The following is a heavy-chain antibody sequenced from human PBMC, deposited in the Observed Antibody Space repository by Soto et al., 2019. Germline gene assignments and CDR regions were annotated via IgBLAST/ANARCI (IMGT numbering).Heavy chain of an antibody. D-gene: IGHD4-17*01. CDR2: IIPIFGTA. J-gene: IGHJ4*02. Sequence: QVQLVQSGAEVKKPGSSVKVSCKASGGTFSSYAISWVRQAPGQGLEWMGGIIPIFGTANYAQKFQGRVTITADESTSTAYMELISLRSEDTEVYYCETPQAPYGDYPFDYWGQGTLVTVSS. V-gene: IGHV1-69*01. CDR3: ETPQAPYGDYPFDY. CDR1: GGTFSSYA.